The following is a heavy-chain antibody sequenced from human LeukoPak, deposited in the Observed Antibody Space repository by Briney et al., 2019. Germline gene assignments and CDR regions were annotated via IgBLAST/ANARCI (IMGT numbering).Heavy chain of an antibody. Sequence: SETLSLTCTVSGGSISSGSYYWIWIRQPAGKGLEWIGRIYTSGSTNYNPSLKSRVTISVDTSKNQFSLKLSSVTAADTAVYYCARGGGSYYENFDYWGQGTLVTVSS. CDR2: IYTSGST. V-gene: IGHV4-61*02. D-gene: IGHD1-26*01. CDR3: ARGGGSYYENFDY. J-gene: IGHJ4*02. CDR1: GGSISSGSYY.